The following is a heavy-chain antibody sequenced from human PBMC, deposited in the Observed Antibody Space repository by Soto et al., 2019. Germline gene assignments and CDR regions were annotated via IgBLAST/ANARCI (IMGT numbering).Heavy chain of an antibody. D-gene: IGHD4-17*01. CDR2: VYYSGTT. J-gene: IGHJ4*02. Sequence: SETLSLTCSVSGGSVSDKTYYWSWIRQPPGKRLEWIGYVYYSGTTNYNPSLRSRVTISVDLSKNRFSLRLSSVTTADTALYYCARTTAVPNTLRSRYFFDYWGQGTLVTVSS. CDR3: ARTTAVPNTLRSRYFFDY. V-gene: IGHV4-61*01. CDR1: GGSVSDKTYY.